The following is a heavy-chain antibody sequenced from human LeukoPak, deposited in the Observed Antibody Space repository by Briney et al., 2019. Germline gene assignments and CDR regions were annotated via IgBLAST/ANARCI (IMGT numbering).Heavy chain of an antibody. V-gene: IGHV4-39*01. J-gene: IGHJ5*02. D-gene: IGHD2-2*01. CDR3: ARTVVVPAAIPGFGWFDP. CDR1: GGSISSSSYY. Sequence: SETLSLTCTVSGGSISSSSYYWGWIRQPPGKGLELIGSIYYSGSTYYNPSLKSRVTISVDTSKNQFSLKLSSVTAADTAVYYCARTVVVPAAIPGFGWFDPWGQGTLVTVSS. CDR2: IYYSGST.